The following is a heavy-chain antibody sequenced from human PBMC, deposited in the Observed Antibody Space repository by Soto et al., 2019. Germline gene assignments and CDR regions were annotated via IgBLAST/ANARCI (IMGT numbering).Heavy chain of an antibody. J-gene: IGHJ4*02. CDR3: ARACSSTSCYTKFDY. CDR2: INHSGST. V-gene: IGHV4-34*01. Sequence: SETLSLTCAVYGGSFSGYYWSWIRQPPGKGLEWIGEINHSGSTNYNPSLKSRVTISVDTSKNQFSLKLSSVTAADTAVYYCARACSSTSCYTKFDYWGQGTLVTVSS. CDR1: GGSFSGYY. D-gene: IGHD2-2*02.